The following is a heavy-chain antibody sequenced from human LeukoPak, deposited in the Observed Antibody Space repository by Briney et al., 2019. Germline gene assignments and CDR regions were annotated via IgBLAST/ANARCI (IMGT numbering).Heavy chain of an antibody. CDR3: ARALSSNSIFGVVTIYYFDY. J-gene: IGHJ4*02. D-gene: IGHD3-3*01. CDR1: GFTFDKYG. CDR2: IWHDGSRT. V-gene: IGHV3-33*01. Sequence: VGSLRLSCATSGFTFDKYGIHWVRQAPGKGLEWVAVIWHDGSRTHYADSLKGRFTISRDNAKNSLYLQMNSLRAEDTAVYYCARALSSNSIFGVVTIYYFDYWGQGTLVTVSS.